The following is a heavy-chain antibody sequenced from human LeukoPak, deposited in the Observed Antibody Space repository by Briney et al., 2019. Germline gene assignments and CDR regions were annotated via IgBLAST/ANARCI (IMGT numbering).Heavy chain of an antibody. V-gene: IGHV3-30*18. D-gene: IGHD3-10*01. CDR2: ISYDGSNR. CDR3: AKASVRGSGSYYFDY. Sequence: GGSLRLSCAASGFTFSSYGMHWVRQAPGKGLEWVAVISYDGSNRYYADSAKGRFTISRDNSKTTLYLQMNSLRAEDAAVYYCAKASVRGSGSYYFDYWGQGTLVTVSS. CDR1: GFTFSSYG. J-gene: IGHJ4*02.